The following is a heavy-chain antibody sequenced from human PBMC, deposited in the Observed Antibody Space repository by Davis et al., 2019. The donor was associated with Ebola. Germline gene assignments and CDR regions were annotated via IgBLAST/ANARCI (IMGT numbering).Heavy chain of an antibody. CDR3: ARPKYQLLYGWELLRDPFFDY. CDR1: GFTFSSYW. CDR2: IKQDGSEK. Sequence: GESLKISCAASGFTFSSYWMSWVRQAPGKGLEWVANIKQDGSEKYYVDSVKGRFTISRDNAKNSLYLQMNSLRAEDTAVYYCARPKYQLLYGWELLRDPFFDYWGQGTLVTVSS. D-gene: IGHD2-2*02. V-gene: IGHV3-7*03. J-gene: IGHJ4*02.